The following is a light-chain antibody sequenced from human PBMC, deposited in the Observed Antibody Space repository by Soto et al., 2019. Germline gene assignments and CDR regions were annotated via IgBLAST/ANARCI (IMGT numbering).Light chain of an antibody. CDR3: GSYTTSSTLV. CDR2: DVS. J-gene: IGLJ3*02. Sequence: QSALTQPASVSGSPGQSITISCTGTSSDLGAYNYVSWYQQHPGKAPKLIIYDVSDRPSEVSNRFSGSKSGYTASLTISGLQADDEADYYCGSYTTSSTLVFGGGTKVTVL. V-gene: IGLV2-14*03. CDR1: SSDLGAYNY.